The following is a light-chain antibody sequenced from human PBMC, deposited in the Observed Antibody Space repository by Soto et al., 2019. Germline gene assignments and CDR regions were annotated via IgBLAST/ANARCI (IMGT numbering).Light chain of an antibody. CDR2: TNT. J-gene: IGLJ2*01. CDR3: AAWDDSLRGPV. Sequence: QSVLTQPPSVSAAPGQKVTISCSGGSSNIGNDYVAWYLQLPGTAPKLLIHTNTQRPSGVPVRFSASKSGTSASLAISGLLSEDEADYYCAAWDDSLRGPVFGGGTQLTVL. V-gene: IGLV1-47*02. CDR1: SSNIGNDY.